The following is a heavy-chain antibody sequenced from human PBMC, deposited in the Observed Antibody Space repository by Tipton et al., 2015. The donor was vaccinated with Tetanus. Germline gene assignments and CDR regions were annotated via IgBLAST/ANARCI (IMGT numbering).Heavy chain of an antibody. CDR2: ISPSGNT. D-gene: IGHD6-19*01. J-gene: IGHJ4*02. CDR3: ARGSGWADF. Sequence: TLSLTCTVSGDSVSTGNFYWRWIRQPPGKGLEWIGEISPSGNTNYNPSLKSRVTISADTSRNQFSLTLSSVTAADTAVYYCARGSGWADFWGQGTQVTVSS. V-gene: IGHV4-34*01. CDR1: GDSVSTGNFY.